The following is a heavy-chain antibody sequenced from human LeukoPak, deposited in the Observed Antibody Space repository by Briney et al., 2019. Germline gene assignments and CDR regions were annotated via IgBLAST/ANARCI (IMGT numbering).Heavy chain of an antibody. CDR2: IKQDGSEK. CDR1: GFTFSSYW. D-gene: IGHD3-22*01. CDR3: ARLGDYYDSSGYHWL. Sequence: AGRSLRLSCAASGFTFSSYWMSCVRPAPGKGLEWVVNIKQDGSEKYYVDSVKGRFTISRDNAKNSLYLQMNSLRAEDTAVYYCARLGDYYDSSGYHWLWGQGTLVTVSS. J-gene: IGHJ4*02. V-gene: IGHV3-7*01.